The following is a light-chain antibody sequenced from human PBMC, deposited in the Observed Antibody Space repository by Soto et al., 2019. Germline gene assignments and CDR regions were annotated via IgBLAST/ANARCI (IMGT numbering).Light chain of an antibody. CDR3: TSYTSSSTPYV. CDR1: SSDVGGYTY. V-gene: IGLV2-14*01. Sequence: QSALTQPASVSGSPGQSITISCAGTSSDVGGYTYVSWYQQQPGKAPKLMIYDVSNRPSGVSNRFSGSKSGNTASLTISGLQAEDEAHYYCTSYTSSSTPYVFGGGTKLTVL. J-gene: IGLJ1*01. CDR2: DVS.